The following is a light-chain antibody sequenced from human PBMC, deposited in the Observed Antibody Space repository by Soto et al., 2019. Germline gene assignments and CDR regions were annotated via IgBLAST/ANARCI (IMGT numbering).Light chain of an antibody. CDR3: HPYGSSPFT. V-gene: IGKV3-20*01. CDR1: QPVSANY. Sequence: VVLTQSPATLSLSPGERATLSCRANQPVSANYLAWYQQKPGQAPRLLIYGASSRATGIPDRFSGSGSGTDFTLTISRLEPEDFAVFYCHPYGSSPFTFGPGTKVDIK. J-gene: IGKJ3*01. CDR2: GAS.